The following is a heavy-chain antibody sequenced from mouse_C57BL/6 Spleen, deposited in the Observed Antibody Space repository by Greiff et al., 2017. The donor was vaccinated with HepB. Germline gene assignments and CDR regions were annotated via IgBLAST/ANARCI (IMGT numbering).Heavy chain of an antibody. CDR3: ARPLYYCRRNPPYYYAMDY. V-gene: IGHV5-9*01. J-gene: IGHJ4*01. CDR2: ISGGGGNT. D-gene: IGHD1-1*01. Sequence: EVMLVESGGGLVKPGGSLKLSCAASGFTFSSYTMSWVRQTPEKRLEWVATISGGGGNTYYPDSVKGRFTISRDNAKNTLYLQMSSLRSEDTALYYWARPLYYCRRNPPYYYAMDYWGQGTSVTVSS. CDR1: GFTFSSYT.